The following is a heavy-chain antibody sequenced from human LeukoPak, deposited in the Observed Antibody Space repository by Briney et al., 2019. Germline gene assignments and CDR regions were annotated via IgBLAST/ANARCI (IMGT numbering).Heavy chain of an antibody. Sequence: GGSLRLSCAASGFTVSSNYMSWVRQAPAKGLEWVANINQDGSEKYYVDSVKGRFTISRDNAKNSMYLQMNSLRAEDTAVYYCARGFDGYYGFDIWGQGTMVTVSS. CDR3: ARGFDGYYGFDI. V-gene: IGHV3-7*05. J-gene: IGHJ3*02. CDR1: GFTVSSNY. D-gene: IGHD5-24*01. CDR2: INQDGSEK.